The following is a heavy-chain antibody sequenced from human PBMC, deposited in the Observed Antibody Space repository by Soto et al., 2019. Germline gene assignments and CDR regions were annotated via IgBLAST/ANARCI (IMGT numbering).Heavy chain of an antibody. Sequence: EVRLVESGGGLVQPGESLRLSCAASGFAFGSYWMHWVRQAPGKGLVWVSRISQDGIIATQADSVKGRFTVSRDNAKNTLYLTIDSLRADDTAVYYFLRVPRHWNEFADQWGQGTLVTVSS. D-gene: IGHD1-1*01. CDR1: GFAFGSYW. J-gene: IGHJ4*02. CDR3: LRVPRHWNEFADQ. V-gene: IGHV3-74*01. CDR2: ISQDGIIA.